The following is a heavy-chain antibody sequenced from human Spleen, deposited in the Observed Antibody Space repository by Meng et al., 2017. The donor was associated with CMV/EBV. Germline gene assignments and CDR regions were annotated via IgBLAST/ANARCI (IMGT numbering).Heavy chain of an antibody. D-gene: IGHD6-13*01. V-gene: IGHV7-4-1*02. J-gene: IGHJ4*02. CDR1: GYTFTRYA. CDR2: INTNTGNP. CDR3: ARGLRAAAATFDY. Sequence: KASGYTFTRYAMNWVRQAPGQGLEWMGWINTNTGNPTYAQGFTGRFVFSLDTSVSTAYLQISSLKAEDTAVYYCARGLRAAAATFDYWGQGTLVTVSS.